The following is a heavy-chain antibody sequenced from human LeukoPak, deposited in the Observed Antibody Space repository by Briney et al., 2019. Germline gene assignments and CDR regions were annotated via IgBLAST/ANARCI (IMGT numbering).Heavy chain of an antibody. D-gene: IGHD3-16*01. CDR3: ARVALGWAYFDY. J-gene: IGHJ4*02. V-gene: IGHV3-11*06. CDR1: GFTLSDHY. Sequence: PGGSLRLSCAASGFTLSDHYMSWIRQAPGKGLEWVSYISTCSSYTNYADSVKGRFTVSRDNAKNSLYLQMNSLRAEDTAIYYCARVALGWAYFDYWGQGTLVTVSS. CDR2: ISTCSSYT.